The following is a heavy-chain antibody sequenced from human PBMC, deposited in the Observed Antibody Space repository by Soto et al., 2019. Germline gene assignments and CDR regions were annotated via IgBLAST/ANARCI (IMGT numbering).Heavy chain of an antibody. Sequence: GGSLRLSCAASGFTVSSNYMSWVRQAPGKGLEWVSVIYSGGSTYYADSVKGRFTISRDNSKNTLYLQMNSLRAEDTAVYYCARGLSTVTTTPEFDYWGQGTLVTVSS. D-gene: IGHD4-17*01. V-gene: IGHV3-53*01. J-gene: IGHJ4*02. CDR2: IYSGGST. CDR1: GFTVSSNY. CDR3: ARGLSTVTTTPEFDY.